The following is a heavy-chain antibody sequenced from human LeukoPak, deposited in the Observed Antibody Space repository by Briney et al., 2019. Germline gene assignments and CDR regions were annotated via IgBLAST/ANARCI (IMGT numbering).Heavy chain of an antibody. D-gene: IGHD3-10*01. J-gene: IGHJ4*02. V-gene: IGHV3-7*01. Sequence: GGSLRLSCAASRFTFSSYWMNWARQAPGKGLEWVASINHNGNVNYYVDSVKGRSTISRDNAKNSLHLQMNSLRVEDTAMYYCARGPQRGVIMNWGQGTLVTVSS. CDR1: RFTFSSYW. CDR2: INHNGNVN. CDR3: ARGPQRGVIMN.